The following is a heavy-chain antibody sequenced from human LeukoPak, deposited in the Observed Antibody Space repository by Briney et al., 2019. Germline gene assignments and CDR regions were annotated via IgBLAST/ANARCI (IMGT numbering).Heavy chain of an antibody. CDR2: IIPIFGTA. J-gene: IGHJ6*03. CDR3: ATPDPIVVVPAAITGYYYYMDV. D-gene: IGHD2-2*02. CDR1: GGTFSSYA. Sequence: ASVKVSCKASGGTFSSYAISWVRQAPGQGLEWMGGIIPIFGTANYAQKFQGRVTITADGSTSTAYMELSSLRSEDTAVYYCATPDPIVVVPAAITGYYYYMDVWGKGTTVTVSS. V-gene: IGHV1-69*13.